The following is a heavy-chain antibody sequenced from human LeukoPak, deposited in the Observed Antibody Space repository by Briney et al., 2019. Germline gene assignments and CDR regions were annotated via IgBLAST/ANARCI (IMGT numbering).Heavy chain of an antibody. J-gene: IGHJ2*01. CDR1: GYTFTAHY. CDR2: IDPNSGGT. V-gene: IGHV1-2*02. D-gene: IGHD3-10*01. CDR3: ARGRGTTMVRGVITNYFDL. Sequence: ASEKVSCRASGYTFTAHYIHWVRQAPGQGLEWMGWIDPNSGGTNYAQKFLGSVTMTGDTSINTAFMELSRLRSDDTAIYYCARGRGTTMVRGVITNYFDLWGRGSLVTVSS.